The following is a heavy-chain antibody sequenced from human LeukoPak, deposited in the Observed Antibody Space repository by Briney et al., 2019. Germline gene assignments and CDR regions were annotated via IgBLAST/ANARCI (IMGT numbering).Heavy chain of an antibody. CDR1: GGSISSSSYY. CDR3: AALDNYYGSGSPDY. D-gene: IGHD3-10*01. J-gene: IGHJ4*02. V-gene: IGHV4-39*01. Sequence: SETLSLTCTVSGGSISSSSYYWGWIRQPPGKGLEWIGSIYYSGSTYYNPSLKSRVTISVDTSKNQFSLKLSSVTAADTAVYYCAALDNYYGSGSPDYWGQGSLVTVSS. CDR2: IYYSGST.